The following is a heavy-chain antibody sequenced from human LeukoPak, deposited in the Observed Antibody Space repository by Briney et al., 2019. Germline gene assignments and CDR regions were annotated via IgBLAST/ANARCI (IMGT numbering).Heavy chain of an antibody. CDR3: ARGLIVVVPAASYYYYGMDV. V-gene: IGHV4-34*01. CDR1: GGSFSGYY. CDR2: INHSGST. Sequence: PSETLSLTCAVYGGSFSGYYWSWIRQPPGKGLEWLGEINHSGSTNYNPSLKSRVTISVDTSKNQFSLELSSVTAADTAVYYCARGLIVVVPAASYYYYGMDVWGKGTTVTVSS. J-gene: IGHJ6*04. D-gene: IGHD2-2*01.